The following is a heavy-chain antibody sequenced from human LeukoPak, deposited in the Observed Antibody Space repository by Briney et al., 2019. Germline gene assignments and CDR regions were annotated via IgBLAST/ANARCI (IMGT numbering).Heavy chain of an antibody. D-gene: IGHD1-26*01. CDR2: TYYRSKCYD. Sequence: SQTLSLTYAISGDSVSSNSAIWSLIRQSPSRGLEWLGRTYYRSKCYDDYAVSVKSRITINPDTSKNQFSLQLNSVTPEDTAVYYCARAPSGSYGDFEYWGQGTLVTVSS. V-gene: IGHV6-1*01. CDR3: ARAPSGSYGDFEY. CDR1: GDSVSSNSAI. J-gene: IGHJ4*02.